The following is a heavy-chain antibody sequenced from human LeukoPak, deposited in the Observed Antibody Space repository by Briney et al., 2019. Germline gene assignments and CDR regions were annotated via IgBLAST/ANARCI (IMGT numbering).Heavy chain of an antibody. Sequence: SETLSLTCTVSGGSISSYYWSWFRQPAGKGLEWIGRIYISGTTNYNPSLKSRITMSLDTSKNQLSLKLSSVTAADTAVYYCARDEGGSGYIDYWGQGTLITVSS. CDR1: GGSISSYY. D-gene: IGHD3-22*01. V-gene: IGHV4-4*07. CDR3: ARDEGGSGYIDY. J-gene: IGHJ4*02. CDR2: IYISGTT.